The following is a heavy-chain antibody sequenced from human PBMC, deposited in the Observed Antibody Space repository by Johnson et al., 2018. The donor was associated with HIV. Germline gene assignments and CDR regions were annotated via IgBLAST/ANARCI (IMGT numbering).Heavy chain of an antibody. CDR2: ISYDGSNK. D-gene: IGHD1-26*01. CDR1: GFTFGSYA. Sequence: QMLLVESGGGLVQPGGSLRLSCAASGFTFGSYAMHWVRQAPGKGLEWVAVISYDGSNKYYADSVKGRFTISRDNSKNTLYLQMNSLSAEDTAVYYCAKDEALGWEPDPDAFDIWGQGTMVTVSS. CDR3: AKDEALGWEPDPDAFDI. J-gene: IGHJ3*02. V-gene: IGHV3-30*04.